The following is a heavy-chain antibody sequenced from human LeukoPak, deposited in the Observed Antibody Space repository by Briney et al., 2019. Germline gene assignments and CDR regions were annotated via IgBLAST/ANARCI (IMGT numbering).Heavy chain of an antibody. D-gene: IGHD3-3*01. Sequence: SSETLSLTCAVSGYSISSGYYWGWIRQPPGKGLEWIGSIYHSGGTYYNPSLKSRVTISVDTSKNQFSLKLSSVTAADTAVYYCARRIFGVVANYFDYWGQGTLVTVSS. CDR2: IYHSGGT. J-gene: IGHJ4*02. CDR1: GYSISSGYY. CDR3: ARRIFGVVANYFDY. V-gene: IGHV4-38-2*01.